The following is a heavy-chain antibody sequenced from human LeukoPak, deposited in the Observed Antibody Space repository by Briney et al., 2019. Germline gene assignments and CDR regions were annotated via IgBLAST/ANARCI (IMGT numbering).Heavy chain of an antibody. Sequence: ASVKVSCKASGYTFTTYGFSWVRQAPGQGLEWMGWISAYNGNTNYAQNLQGRVTMTTDTSTSTAYMELRSLRSDDTAVYYCARAGPSSGYDWGADYWGQGTLVTVSS. CDR1: GYTFTTYG. D-gene: IGHD5-12*01. CDR2: ISAYNGNT. CDR3: ARAGPSSGYDWGADY. J-gene: IGHJ4*02. V-gene: IGHV1-18*01.